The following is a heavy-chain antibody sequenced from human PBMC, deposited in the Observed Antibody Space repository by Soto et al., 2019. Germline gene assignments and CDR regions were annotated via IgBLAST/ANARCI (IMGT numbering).Heavy chain of an antibody. CDR2: IYWDDDK. CDR1: GFSLTTNGVA. CDR3: AHQKQTGYRLFDI. D-gene: IGHD5-18*01. Sequence: QITLKESDTTVVKPTQTLTLTCAVSGFSLTTNGVAVGWIRQSPGQALEWLSLIYWDDDKRYSPSLASRLTINKDASRHQVVLTMTNMDPLDSGTYFCAHQKQTGYRLFDIWGWGTLVTVSS. J-gene: IGHJ4*02. V-gene: IGHV2-5*02.